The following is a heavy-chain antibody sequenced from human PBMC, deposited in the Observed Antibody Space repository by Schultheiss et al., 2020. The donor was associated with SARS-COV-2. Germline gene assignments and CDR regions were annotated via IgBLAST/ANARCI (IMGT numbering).Heavy chain of an antibody. CDR3: GMTEYYDFWSVYQGLFDY. V-gene: IGHV3-23*01. D-gene: IGHD3-3*01. CDR2: ISGSGGSR. Sequence: GGSLRLSCAASGFTFSSSAMSWVRQAPGKGLEWVSAISGSGGSRYYADSVKGRFTISRDNAKNTLYLQMNSLSAEDTAVYYCGMTEYYDFWSVYQGLFDYWGRGTLVTVSS. CDR1: GFTFSSSA. J-gene: IGHJ4*02.